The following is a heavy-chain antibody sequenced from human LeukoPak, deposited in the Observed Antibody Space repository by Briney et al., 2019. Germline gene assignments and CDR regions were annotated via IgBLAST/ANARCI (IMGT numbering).Heavy chain of an antibody. CDR1: GGSFSGYY. D-gene: IGHD3-22*01. V-gene: IGHV4-34*01. J-gene: IGHJ4*02. CDR3: ARDRITWYYDSSGGFDY. CDR2: INHSGST. Sequence: SETLSLTCAVYGGSFSGYYWSWIRQPPGKGLEWIGEINHSGSTNYNPSLKSRVTISVDTSKNQFSLKLSSVTAADTAVYYCARDRITWYYDSSGGFDYWGQGTLDTVSS.